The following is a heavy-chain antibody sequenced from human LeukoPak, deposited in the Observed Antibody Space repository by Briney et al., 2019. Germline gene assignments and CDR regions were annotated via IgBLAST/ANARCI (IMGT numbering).Heavy chain of an antibody. Sequence: SETLSLTCTVSDGSVSSVGYYWGWIRQPPGKGLEWIGSIYYSGTTYYNPSLASRGTIFVATSKNQFSLRLSSVTAADTAVYYCARRDQAIDYWGQGTLVTVSS. CDR2: IYYSGTT. D-gene: IGHD5-24*01. CDR1: DGSVSSVGYY. V-gene: IGHV4-39*01. CDR3: ARRDQAIDY. J-gene: IGHJ4*02.